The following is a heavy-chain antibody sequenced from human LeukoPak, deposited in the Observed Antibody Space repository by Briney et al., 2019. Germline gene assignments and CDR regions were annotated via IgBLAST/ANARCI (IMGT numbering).Heavy chain of an antibody. J-gene: IGHJ4*02. Sequence: GGSLTLSCAASGFTFSSYAMHWVRQAPGKGLEWVAVISYDGSNKYYADSVKGRFTISRDNSKNTLYLQMNSLGAEDTAVYYCARDGGGSSWYAGGEHFDYWGQGTLVTVSS. CDR3: ARDGGGSSWYAGGEHFDY. V-gene: IGHV3-30-3*01. CDR1: GFTFSSYA. CDR2: ISYDGSNK. D-gene: IGHD6-13*01.